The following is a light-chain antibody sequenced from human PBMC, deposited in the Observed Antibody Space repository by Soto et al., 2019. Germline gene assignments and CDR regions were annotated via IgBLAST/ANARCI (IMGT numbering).Light chain of an antibody. CDR2: GAS. CDR3: QQYGTSPPLT. J-gene: IGKJ4*01. CDR1: QSVSSNY. Sequence: DILMTQSPATLSVSPGGRATLSCRAIQSVSSNYLAWYQQKPGQAPRLLIYGASSRATGIPDRFSGSGSATDFTLTISRLEPEDFAVYYCQQYGTSPPLTFGGGTKVDIK. V-gene: IGKV3-20*01.